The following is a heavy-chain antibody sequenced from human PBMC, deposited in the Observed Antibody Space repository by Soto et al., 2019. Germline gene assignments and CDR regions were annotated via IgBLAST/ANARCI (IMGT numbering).Heavy chain of an antibody. V-gene: IGHV4-59*12. CDR3: AGRDIKGLIDY. J-gene: IGHJ4*02. Sequence: PSETLSLTCTVSGGSISSYYWSWIRQPPGKGLEWIGYIYYSGSTNYNPSLKSRVTISVDTSKNQFSLKLTSVTAVDTAVYYCAGRDIKGLIDYCGQGTLVTVSS. CDR2: IYYSGST. CDR1: GGSISSYY.